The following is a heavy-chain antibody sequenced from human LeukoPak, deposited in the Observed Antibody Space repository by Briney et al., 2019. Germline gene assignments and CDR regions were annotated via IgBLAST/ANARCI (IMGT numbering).Heavy chain of an antibody. CDR1: GYTFTDYG. Sequence: ASVKVSCKASGYTFTDYGVHWVRQAPGQGLEWMGWISTYNGNTHYVQNLQDRVAMTTDASTSTASMELRSLRSDDTAVYYCARVLGRQIAVAGDDYWGQGTLVTVSS. CDR2: ISTYNGNT. D-gene: IGHD6-19*01. J-gene: IGHJ4*02. V-gene: IGHV1-18*01. CDR3: ARVLGRQIAVAGDDY.